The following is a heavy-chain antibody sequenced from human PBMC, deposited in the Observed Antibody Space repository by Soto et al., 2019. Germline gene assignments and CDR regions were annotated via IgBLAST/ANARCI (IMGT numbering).Heavy chain of an antibody. Sequence: GGSLRLSCAASGFTFSSYGMHWVRQAPGKGLEWVAVIWYDGSNKYYADSVKGRFTISRDNSKNTLYLQMNSLRAEDTAVYYCAKDPFGDYVRYFAYWGQGTLVTVSS. V-gene: IGHV3-33*06. D-gene: IGHD4-17*01. CDR3: AKDPFGDYVRYFAY. J-gene: IGHJ4*02. CDR2: IWYDGSNK. CDR1: GFTFSSYG.